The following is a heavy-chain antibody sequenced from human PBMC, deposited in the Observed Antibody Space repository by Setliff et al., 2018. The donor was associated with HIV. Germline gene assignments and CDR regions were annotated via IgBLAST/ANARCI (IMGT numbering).Heavy chain of an antibody. CDR2: ISPDRGGT. J-gene: IGHJ4*02. V-gene: IGHV1-2*02. Sequence: ASVKVSCKTSGYTFTVNHLHWVRQAPGQGVEWVGKISPDRGGTNYAQKFQGRVTMTRDTSITTAYMELSRLSSDDTAVYYCARVFGVRQAFDNWGQGTLVTVSS. CDR1: GYTFTVNH. D-gene: IGHD3-10*02. CDR3: ARVFGVRQAFDN.